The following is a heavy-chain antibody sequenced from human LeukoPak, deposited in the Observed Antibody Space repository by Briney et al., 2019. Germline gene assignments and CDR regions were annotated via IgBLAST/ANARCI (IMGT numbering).Heavy chain of an antibody. J-gene: IGHJ4*02. D-gene: IGHD3-10*01. CDR2: IKPDGSEK. V-gene: IGHV3-7*01. CDR1: GFTFSSYS. Sequence: GGSLRLSCAASGFTFSSYSMNWVRQAPGKGLEWVANIKPDGSEKNYVDSVKGRFTISRDNAKNSLYLQMNSLRVEDTAVYYCARDQPMGSYWGQGTLVTVSS. CDR3: ARDQPMGSY.